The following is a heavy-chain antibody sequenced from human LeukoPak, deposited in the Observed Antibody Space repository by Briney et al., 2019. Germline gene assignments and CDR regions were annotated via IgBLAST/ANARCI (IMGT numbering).Heavy chain of an antibody. Sequence: ASVKVSCKASGYTFTGYYMHWVRQAPGQGLEWMGWINPNSGGTTYAQKFQGRITMTRGTSISTAYMELTRLTSDDTAVYYCARDSGSSSWEYDYWGQGTLVTVSS. J-gene: IGHJ4*02. CDR3: ARDSGSSSWEYDY. V-gene: IGHV1-2*02. CDR1: GYTFTGYY. D-gene: IGHD6-13*01. CDR2: INPNSGGT.